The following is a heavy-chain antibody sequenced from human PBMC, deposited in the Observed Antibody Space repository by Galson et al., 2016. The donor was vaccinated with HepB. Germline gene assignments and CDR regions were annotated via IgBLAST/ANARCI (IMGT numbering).Heavy chain of an antibody. CDR1: GFSLNTNGVC. CDR2: IDWEDDK. CDR3: ARCSSGWYANLDY. D-gene: IGHD6-19*01. V-gene: IGHV2-70*13. J-gene: IGHJ4*02. Sequence: PALVKPTQTLTLTCTFSGFSLNTNGVCVSWVRQPPGRALEWLALIDWEDDKYYSTSLKTRLTISKDTSKDQVVFTMTNMDPADTARYYCARCSSGWYANLDYWGQGTLVTVSS.